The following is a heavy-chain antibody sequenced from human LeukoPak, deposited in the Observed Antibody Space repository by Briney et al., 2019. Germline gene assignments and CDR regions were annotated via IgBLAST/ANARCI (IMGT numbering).Heavy chain of an antibody. CDR3: ARVRQVRGAPSWFDP. V-gene: IGHV3-11*01. D-gene: IGHD3-10*01. CDR2: ISSSGSTI. J-gene: IGHJ5*02. CDR1: GFTFSDYY. Sequence: GGSLRLSCAASGFTFSDYYMSWIRQAPGKGLEWVSYISSSGSTIYYADSVKGRFTIPRDNAKNSLYLQMNSLRAEDTAVYYCARVRQVRGAPSWFDPWGQGTLVTVSS.